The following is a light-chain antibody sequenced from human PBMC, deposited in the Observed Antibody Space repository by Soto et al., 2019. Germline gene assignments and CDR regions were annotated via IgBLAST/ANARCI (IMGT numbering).Light chain of an antibody. J-gene: IGLJ1*01. Sequence: QPVLTQPPSASGSPGQSVAISCTGTSSDVGGYNYVSWYQQHPGKAPKLMIYEVNKRPSGAPDRFSGSKSGNTASLTVSGLQAEDEADYYCSSYAGSSNVFGTGTKLTVL. CDR1: SSDVGGYNY. V-gene: IGLV2-8*01. CDR3: SSYAGSSNV. CDR2: EVN.